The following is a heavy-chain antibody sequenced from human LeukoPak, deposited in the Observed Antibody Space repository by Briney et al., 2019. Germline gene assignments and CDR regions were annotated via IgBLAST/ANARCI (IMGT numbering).Heavy chain of an antibody. CDR1: GYSFTSYL. V-gene: IGHV5-51*01. J-gene: IGHJ3*02. D-gene: IGHD5-18*01. Sequence: GESLKISCKGSGYSFTSYLIGWVRQMPGKGREWMGIIYPGDSDTRYSPSFQGQVTISADKSISTAYLQWSSLKASDTAMYYCARPIGTATDAFDIWGQGTMVTVSS. CDR3: ARPIGTATDAFDI. CDR2: IYPGDSDT.